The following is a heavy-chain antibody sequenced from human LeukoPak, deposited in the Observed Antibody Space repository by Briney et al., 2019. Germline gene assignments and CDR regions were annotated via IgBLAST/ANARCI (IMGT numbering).Heavy chain of an antibody. CDR1: GFTFSSYA. J-gene: IGHJ4*02. Sequence: GGSLRLSCAASGFTFSSYAMSWVRQAPGKGLEWVSAISGSGGSTYYADSVKGRFTISRDNSKNTLYLQMNSLRAEDTAVYYCAKRGSTYAAGKYHFDYWGQGTLVTVSS. CDR2: ISGSGGST. V-gene: IGHV3-23*01. CDR3: AKRGSTYAAGKYHFDY. D-gene: IGHD3-10*01.